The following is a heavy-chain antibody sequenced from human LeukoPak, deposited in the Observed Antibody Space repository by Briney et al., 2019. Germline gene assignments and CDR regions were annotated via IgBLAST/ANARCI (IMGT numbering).Heavy chain of an antibody. CDR3: AREEMAFDY. Sequence: GGSLRLSCAASGFTFSSYAMHWVRQAPGKGLEWVAVISYDGSNKYYADSVKGRFTISRDNSKNTLYLQMNSLRAEDTAVYHCAREEMAFDYWGQGTLVTVSS. CDR1: GFTFSSYA. CDR2: ISYDGSNK. V-gene: IGHV3-30-3*01. J-gene: IGHJ4*02. D-gene: IGHD5-24*01.